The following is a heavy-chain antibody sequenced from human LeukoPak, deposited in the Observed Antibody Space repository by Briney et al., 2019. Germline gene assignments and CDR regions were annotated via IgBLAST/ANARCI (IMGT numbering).Heavy chain of an antibody. CDR3: AKGLTFYSYSGMDV. Sequence: GGSLRLSCAASGFTFSSYWMSWVRQAPGKGLEWVANIKQDGSEKYYVDSVKGRFTISRDNAKNTLHLQMNSLRAEDTAVYYCAKGLTFYSYSGMDVWGQGTTVTVSS. CDR1: GFTFSSYW. J-gene: IGHJ6*02. CDR2: IKQDGSEK. V-gene: IGHV3-7*03. D-gene: IGHD6-19*01.